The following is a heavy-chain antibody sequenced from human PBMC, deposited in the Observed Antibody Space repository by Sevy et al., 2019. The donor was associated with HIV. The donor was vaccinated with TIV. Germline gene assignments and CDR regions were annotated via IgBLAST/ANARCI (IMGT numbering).Heavy chain of an antibody. CDR2: ISSSGGTK. J-gene: IGHJ4*02. CDR3: ARVGYSYDSSGYYSDGNF. CDR1: GFTFSNYE. D-gene: IGHD3-22*01. V-gene: IGHV3-48*03. Sequence: GGSLRLSCSASGFTFSNYEINWVRQAPRKGLEWISHISSSGGTKYYADSVKGRFTVSRDNAEHTVYLHMTSLRVEDTAFYYCARVGYSYDSSGYYSDGNFWGQGTLVTVSS.